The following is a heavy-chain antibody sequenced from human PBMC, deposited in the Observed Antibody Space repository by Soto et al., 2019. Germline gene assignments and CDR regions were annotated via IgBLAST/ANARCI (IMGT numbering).Heavy chain of an antibody. V-gene: IGHV3-30*18. CDR2: ISYDGSNK. CDR3: AKDMRSAMIVVVSALDI. J-gene: IGHJ3*02. Sequence: QVQLVESGGGVVQPGRSLRLSCAASGFTFSSYGMHWVRQAPGKGLEWVAVISYDGSNKYYADSVKGRFTISRDNSKKTLYLKIHSVRGGDTAVYYCAKDMRSAMIVVVSALDIWGQGTMVTVAS. D-gene: IGHD3-22*01. CDR1: GFTFSSYG.